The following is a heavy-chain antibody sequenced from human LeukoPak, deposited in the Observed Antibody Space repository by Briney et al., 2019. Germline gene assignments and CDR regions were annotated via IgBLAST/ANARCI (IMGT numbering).Heavy chain of an antibody. V-gene: IGHV3-11*06. D-gene: IGHD5-12*01. CDR1: GFTFSDYY. CDR3: ARSLIVANPLDV. Sequence: GGSLRLSCAASGFTFSDYYMSWVRQAPGKGLEWVSYISSSSSYTNYADSVKGRFTISRDNAKNSLYLQMNSLRAEDTAVYYCARSLIVANPLDVWGKGTTVTVSS. CDR2: ISSSSSYT. J-gene: IGHJ6*04.